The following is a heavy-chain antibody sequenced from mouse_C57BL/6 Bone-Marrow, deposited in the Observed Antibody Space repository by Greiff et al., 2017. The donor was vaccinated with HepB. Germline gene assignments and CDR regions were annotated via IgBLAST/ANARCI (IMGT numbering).Heavy chain of an antibody. CDR2: INPSSGYT. CDR1: GYTFTSYT. Sequence: QVHVKQSGAELARPGASVKMSCKASGYTFTSYTMHWVKQRPGQGLEWIGYINPSSGYTKYNQKFKDKATLTADKSSSTAYMQLRSLTSEDSAVYYCARTEYYGSSYYAMDYWGQGTSVTVSS. CDR3: ARTEYYGSSYYAMDY. V-gene: IGHV1-4*01. D-gene: IGHD1-1*01. J-gene: IGHJ4*01.